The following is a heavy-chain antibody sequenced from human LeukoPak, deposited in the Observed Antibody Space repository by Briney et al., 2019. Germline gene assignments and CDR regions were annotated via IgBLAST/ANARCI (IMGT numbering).Heavy chain of an antibody. V-gene: IGHV1-18*01. D-gene: IGHD3-3*01. CDR2: ISAYNGNT. J-gene: IGHJ1*01. Sequence: ASVKVSCKASGYTFTNFGINWVRQAPGQGLEWLGWISAYNGNTNYAQNIQGRVTLTTDTSTSTLYMELRSLRSDDTAVYYCARADHQITIFGVVINLQNWGQGTLVTVSS. CDR1: GYTFTNFG. CDR3: ARADHQITIFGVVINLQN.